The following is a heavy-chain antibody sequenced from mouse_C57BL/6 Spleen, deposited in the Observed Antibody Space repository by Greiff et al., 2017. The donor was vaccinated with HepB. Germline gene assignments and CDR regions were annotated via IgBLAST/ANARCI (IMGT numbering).Heavy chain of an antibody. J-gene: IGHJ3*01. Sequence: EVQVVESGGGLVQPGGSLKLSCAASGFTFSDYYMYWVRQTPEKRLEWVAYISNGGGSTYYPDTVKGRFTISRDNAKNTRYLQMSRLKSEDTAMYYCARGGGQLRLAWFAYWGQGTLVTVSA. CDR1: GFTFSDYY. CDR3: ARGGGQLRLAWFAY. D-gene: IGHD3-2*02. CDR2: ISNGGGST. V-gene: IGHV5-12*01.